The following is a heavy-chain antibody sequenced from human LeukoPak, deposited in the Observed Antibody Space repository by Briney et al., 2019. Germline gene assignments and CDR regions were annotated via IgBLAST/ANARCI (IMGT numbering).Heavy chain of an antibody. J-gene: IGHJ4*02. V-gene: IGHV3-23*01. CDR2: ISGSGGNT. CDR1: GFTFTSCA. D-gene: IGHD6-13*01. CDR3: ARAPAAGTPYYFDY. Sequence: GGSLRLSCAASGFTFTSCAMSWVRQAPGKGLEWVSAISGSGGNTYYADSVKGRFTISRDNSQNTLYLQMNGLRAEDTAVYYCARAPAAGTPYYFDYWGQGTLVTVSS.